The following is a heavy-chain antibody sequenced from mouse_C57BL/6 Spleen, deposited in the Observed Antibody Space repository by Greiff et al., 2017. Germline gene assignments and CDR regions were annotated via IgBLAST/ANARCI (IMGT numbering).Heavy chain of an antibody. D-gene: IGHD1-1*01. V-gene: IGHV1-7*01. CDR2: INPSSGYT. J-gene: IGHJ2*01. CDR3: AAGVVATNFDY. CDR1: GYTFTSYW. Sequence: VKLMESGAELAKPGASVKLSCKASGYTFTSYWMHWVKQRPGQGLEWIGYINPSSGYTKSNQKFKDKATLTADKSSSTAYMQLSSLTYEDSAVYYCAAGVVATNFDYWGQGTTLTVSS.